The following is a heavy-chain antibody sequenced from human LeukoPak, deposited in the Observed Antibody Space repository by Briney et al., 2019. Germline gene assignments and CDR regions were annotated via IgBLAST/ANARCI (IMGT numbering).Heavy chain of an antibody. CDR2: INSDGSSA. CDR1: RFIFSTYW. J-gene: IGHJ6*02. Sequence: GGSLRLSCAASRFIFSTYWMHWVRQAPGKGLVWVSRINSDGSSANYADSVKGRFTISGDNAKNTLYLQMNSLRAEDTAVYYCAREWELLHYYYGMDVWGQGTTVTVSS. CDR3: AREWELLHYYYGMDV. D-gene: IGHD1-26*01. V-gene: IGHV3-74*01.